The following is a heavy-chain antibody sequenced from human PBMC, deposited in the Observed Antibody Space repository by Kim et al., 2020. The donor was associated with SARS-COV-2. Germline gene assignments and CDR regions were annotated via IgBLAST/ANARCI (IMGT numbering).Heavy chain of an antibody. CDR3: ARYNGGDGPWYFDL. CDR1: GGSISSSSYY. V-gene: IGHV4-39*07. D-gene: IGHD2-21*02. CDR2: IYYSGST. Sequence: SETLSLTCTVSGGSISSSSYYWGWIRQPPGKGLEWIGSIYYSGSTYYNPSLKSRVTISVDTSKNQFSLKLSSVTAADTAVYYCARYNGGDGPWYFDLWGRGTLVTVSS. J-gene: IGHJ2*01.